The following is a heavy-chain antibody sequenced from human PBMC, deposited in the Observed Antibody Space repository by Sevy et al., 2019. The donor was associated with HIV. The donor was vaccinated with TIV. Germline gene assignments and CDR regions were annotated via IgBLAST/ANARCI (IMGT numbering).Heavy chain of an antibody. J-gene: IGHJ4*02. D-gene: IGHD3-10*01. CDR1: GFTFSSYA. CDR2: ISGSGGST. Sequence: GGSLRLSCAASGFTFSSYAMSWVHQAPGKGLEWLSAISGSGGSTYYADSVKGRFTISRDNSKNTLYLQMNSLRAEDTDVYYCAKLSRGTMVRGVITGDFDCWGQGTLVTVSA. V-gene: IGHV3-23*01. CDR3: AKLSRGTMVRGVITGDFDC.